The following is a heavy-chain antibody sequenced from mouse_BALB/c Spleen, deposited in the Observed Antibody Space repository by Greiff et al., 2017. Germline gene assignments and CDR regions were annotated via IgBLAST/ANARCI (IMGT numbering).Heavy chain of an antibody. CDR1: GYTFTSYT. CDR3: ARAYYGNPAWFAY. J-gene: IGHJ3*01. CDR2: INPSSGYT. D-gene: IGHD2-10*01. V-gene: IGHV1-4*02. Sequence: QVQLKQSAAELARPGASVKMSCKASGYTFTSYTMHWVKQRPGQGLEWIGYINPSSGYTEYNQKFKDKTTLTADKSSSTAYMQLSSLTSEDSAVYYCARAYYGNPAWFAYWGQGTLVTVSA.